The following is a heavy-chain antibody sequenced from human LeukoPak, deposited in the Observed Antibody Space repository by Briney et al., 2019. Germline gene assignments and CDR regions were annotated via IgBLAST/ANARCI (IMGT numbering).Heavy chain of an antibody. V-gene: IGHV4-61*02. J-gene: IGHJ3*02. D-gene: IGHD2-2*01. CDR2: FYVSGST. CDR1: GVSISSGGYF. CDR3: AVGNCPTTSCYPGVAFDI. Sequence: SETLSLTCTVSGVSISSGGYFWSWIRQPAGKGLEWIGRFYVSGSTNYNPSLQSRVTISVDTSKNQFSLKLTSVTAADTAVYYCAVGNCPTTSCYPGVAFDIWGQGTMVTVSS.